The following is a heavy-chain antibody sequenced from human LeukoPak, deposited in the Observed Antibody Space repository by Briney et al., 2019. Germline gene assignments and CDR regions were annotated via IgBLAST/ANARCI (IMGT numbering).Heavy chain of an antibody. V-gene: IGHV3-11*04. D-gene: IGHD1-1*01. CDR1: GFTFSDYY. J-gene: IGHJ4*02. Sequence: GGSLRLSCAASGFTFSDYYINWIRQAPGRGLEWVAYITSSGSTIYYADSVKGRFTISRDNAKNSVYLQMNSLRAEDTAVYYCAARLVSLERRRGRGFDYWGQGPLVTVSS. CDR3: AARLVSLERRRGRGFDY. CDR2: ITSSGSTI.